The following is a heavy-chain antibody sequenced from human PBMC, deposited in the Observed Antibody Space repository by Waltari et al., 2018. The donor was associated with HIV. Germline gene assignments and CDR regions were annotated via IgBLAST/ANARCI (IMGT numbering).Heavy chain of an antibody. J-gene: IGHJ4*02. CDR2: KKQDERWK. V-gene: IGHV3-7*01. CDR1: GFTFNKYW. D-gene: IGHD3-22*01. Sequence: EVQLVESGGGLVQPGGSLRLSCEASGFTFNKYWMTWVRQAPGKGLGGVANKKQDERWKHYVELLKGRFTSPRGNAKNSLFLQMNSLRVEDTAVYYCAREALYDSSGYYFDYWGQGTLVTVSS. CDR3: AREALYDSSGYYFDY.